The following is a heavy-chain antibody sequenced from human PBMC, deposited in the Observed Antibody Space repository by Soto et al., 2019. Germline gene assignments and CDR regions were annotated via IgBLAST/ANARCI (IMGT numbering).Heavy chain of an antibody. V-gene: IGHV1-69*13. J-gene: IGHJ6*02. CDR3: ARSGPLSAAAGRSEYYDYGMDV. CDR1: GGTFSSYA. Sequence: SVKVSCQASGGTFSSYAISWVRQAPGQGLEWMGGIMPIFGTANYAQKFQGRITITADESTGTAYMELSSLRSEDTAVYYCARSGPLSAAAGRSEYYDYGMDVWGQGTTVTVSS. D-gene: IGHD6-13*01. CDR2: IMPIFGTA.